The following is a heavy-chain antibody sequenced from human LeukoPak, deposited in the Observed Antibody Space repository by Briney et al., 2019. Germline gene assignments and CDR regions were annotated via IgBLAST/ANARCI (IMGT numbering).Heavy chain of an antibody. CDR2: ISSSSSYI. CDR3: ARATSLRAFDI. Sequence: KSGGSLRLSCAASGFTFSSYSMNWVRQAPGKGLEWVSSISSSSSYIYYADSVKGRFTISRDNAKNSLNLQMNSLRAEDTAVYYCARATSLRAFDIWGQGTMVTVSS. J-gene: IGHJ3*02. D-gene: IGHD4-17*01. CDR1: GFTFSSYS. V-gene: IGHV3-21*01.